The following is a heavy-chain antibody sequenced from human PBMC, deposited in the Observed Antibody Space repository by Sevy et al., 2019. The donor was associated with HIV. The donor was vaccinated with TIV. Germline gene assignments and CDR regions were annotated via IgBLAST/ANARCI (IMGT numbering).Heavy chain of an antibody. CDR2: ISGSGNTI. Sequence: GGSLRLSCAASGFIFSDYYMSWIRQAPGKGLEWVSYISGSGNTIYYTDSVKGRFTISRDNAKDSLYLQMNSLGADDTAGYYGARAGGSWAFRYWGQGTLVTVSS. V-gene: IGHV3-11*01. J-gene: IGHJ4*02. D-gene: IGHD1-26*01. CDR1: GFIFSDYY. CDR3: ARAGGSWAFRY.